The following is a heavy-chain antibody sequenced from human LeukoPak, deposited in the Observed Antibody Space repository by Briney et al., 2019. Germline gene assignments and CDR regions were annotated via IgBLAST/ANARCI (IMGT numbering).Heavy chain of an antibody. CDR2: IKSRTDGGTI. D-gene: IGHD4-17*01. V-gene: IGHV3-15*01. J-gene: IGHJ4*02. Sequence: GGSLRLSCAASGFAFSKLAMSWVRQAPGKGLEWVGRIKSRTDGGTIEYAVPLQGRFTISRDDSKNTLYLQINSLKPEDTAVYYCADLGDYAVGWGQGTLVTVSS. CDR1: GFAFSKLA. CDR3: ADLGDYAVG.